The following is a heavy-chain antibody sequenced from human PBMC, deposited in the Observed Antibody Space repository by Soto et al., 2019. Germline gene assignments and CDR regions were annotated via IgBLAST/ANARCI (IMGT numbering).Heavy chain of an antibody. V-gene: IGHV3-23*01. CDR3: AKGSTDITVVVVARTFDY. CDR2: IGGSGGST. D-gene: IGHD3-3*01. J-gene: IGHJ4*03. Sequence: PVGPLRLSPAASGFTICSHAMSWVRQAPGKGLAWVSAIGGSGGSTYYADSVKGRFTITRDNSKNTLYLQMNSLRAEDTAVYYGAKGSTDITVVVVARTFDYRGYVTLV. CDR1: GFTICSHA.